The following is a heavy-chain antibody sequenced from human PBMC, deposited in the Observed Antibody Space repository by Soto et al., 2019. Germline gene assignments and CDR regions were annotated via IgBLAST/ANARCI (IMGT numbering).Heavy chain of an antibody. Sequence: GGSLRLSCTATGFTFGDYAMSWVRQAPGKGLEWVGFIRSKAYGGTTEYAASVKGRFSISRDDSKSIAYLQMNSLQTEDTAVYYCTREGGDYGDYYFDYWGQGTLVTVSS. D-gene: IGHD4-17*01. V-gene: IGHV3-49*04. CDR1: GFTFGDYA. J-gene: IGHJ4*02. CDR3: TREGGDYGDYYFDY. CDR2: IRSKAYGGTT.